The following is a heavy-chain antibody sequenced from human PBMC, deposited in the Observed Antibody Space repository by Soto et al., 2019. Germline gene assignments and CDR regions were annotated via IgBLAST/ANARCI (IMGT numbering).Heavy chain of an antibody. CDR1: GGSISSYY. D-gene: IGHD5-12*01. CDR3: ARGYTSSSGYDFRHDY. Sequence: QVQLQESGPGLVKPSETLSLTCTVSGGSISSYYWSWIRQPPGKGLEWIGYIYYSGSTNYNPSLKSRVTISVDTSKNQCSLKLSSVTAADTAVYYCARGYTSSSGYDFRHDYWGQGTLVTVSS. CDR2: IYYSGST. V-gene: IGHV4-59*01. J-gene: IGHJ4*02.